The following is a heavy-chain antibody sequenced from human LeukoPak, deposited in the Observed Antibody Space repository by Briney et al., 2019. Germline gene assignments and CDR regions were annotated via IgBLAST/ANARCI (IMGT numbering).Heavy chain of an antibody. J-gene: IGHJ2*01. CDR2: IYTSGST. CDR1: GGSISSYY. V-gene: IGHV4-4*07. CDR3: ARDWGSYCSSTSCYPDWYFDL. D-gene: IGHD2-2*01. Sequence: PSETLSLTCTVSGGSISSYYWSWIRQPAGKGLEWIGRIYTSGSTNYNPSLKSRVTMSVDTSKNQFSLKLSSVTAADTAVYYCARDWGSYCSSTSCYPDWYFDLWGRGTLVTVSS.